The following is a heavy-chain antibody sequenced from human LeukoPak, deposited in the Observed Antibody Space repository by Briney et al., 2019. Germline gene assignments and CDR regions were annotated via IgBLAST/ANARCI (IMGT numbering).Heavy chain of an antibody. CDR1: GFTFSDYA. J-gene: IGHJ4*02. D-gene: IGHD3-22*01. CDR2: ISHVGGT. V-gene: IGHV3-23*01. Sequence: PGGSLRLSWAASGFTFSDYAMSWVRQAPEKGLEWVSTISHVGGTYYADSVRGWFTISRDDSKNMVYLQMDSLRAEDTAVYYCAKDREYDDSCDYNGWGQGTLVTVSS. CDR3: AKDREYDDSCDYNG.